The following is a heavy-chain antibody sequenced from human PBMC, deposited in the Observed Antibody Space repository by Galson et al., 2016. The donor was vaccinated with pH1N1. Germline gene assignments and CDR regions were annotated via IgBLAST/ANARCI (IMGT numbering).Heavy chain of an antibody. V-gene: IGHV3-7*03. CDR2: IKQDGSVK. CDR1: GFTFSDYW. D-gene: IGHD3/OR15-3a*01. Sequence: SLRLSCAASGFTFSDYWMCWVRQAPEKGLEWVANIKQDGSVKYYVDSVKGLFTISRDNAKNSLYLQMNNLRAEETAVYYCVRAPGGLDSYWGKGILVTVSS. CDR3: VRAPGGLDSY. J-gene: IGHJ4*02.